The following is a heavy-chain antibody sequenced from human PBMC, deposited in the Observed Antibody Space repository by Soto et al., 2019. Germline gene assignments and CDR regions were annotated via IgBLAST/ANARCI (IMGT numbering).Heavy chain of an antibody. V-gene: IGHV4-34*01. Sequence: QVQLQQWGAGLLKPSETLSLTCAVYGGSFSGYSWTWIRQPPGTVLEWIGEITHSGSTNYNPSLKSRVTISVDTSKNQFSLKLTSVTAADTAGYYCARDKITGLFDYWGQGTLVTGSS. J-gene: IGHJ4*02. D-gene: IGHD2-8*02. CDR3: ARDKITGLFDY. CDR1: GGSFSGYS. CDR2: ITHSGST.